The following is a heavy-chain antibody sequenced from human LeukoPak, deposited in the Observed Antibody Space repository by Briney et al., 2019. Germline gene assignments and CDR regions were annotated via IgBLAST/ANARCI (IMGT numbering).Heavy chain of an antibody. Sequence: GGSLRLSCAASGFTFSSYEMNWVRQAPGKGLEWVSYISSSGYTIYYADSLKGRFTISRDNAKNSLYLQMNSLRAEDTAVYYCARGDWYFDLWGRGTLVTVSS. CDR1: GFTFSSYE. CDR3: ARGDWYFDL. V-gene: IGHV3-48*03. J-gene: IGHJ2*01. CDR2: ISSSGYTI.